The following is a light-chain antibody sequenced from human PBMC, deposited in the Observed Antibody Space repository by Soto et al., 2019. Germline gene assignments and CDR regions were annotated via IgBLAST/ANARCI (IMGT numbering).Light chain of an antibody. J-gene: IGLJ1*01. CDR1: SSYVGGYKY. CDR3: SSYTSSRTLV. V-gene: IGLV2-14*01. Sequence: QSVLARPASVSGSPGQSMTVSCTGTSSYVGGYKYVSLYQQHPGKAPKLIIYEVSTRPSGVSNRFSRSKSGTTASLTISGLQPEDQADYYCSSYTSSRTLVFGTGTKVTAL. CDR2: EVS.